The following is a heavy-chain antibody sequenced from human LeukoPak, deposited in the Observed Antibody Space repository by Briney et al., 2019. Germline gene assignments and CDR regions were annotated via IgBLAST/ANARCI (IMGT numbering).Heavy chain of an antibody. Sequence: GGSLRLSCAASGFTFSTCYMSWIRQAPGKGLEWVSYIDSSGSDISYADSVKGRFSISRDNAKNSLYLQMNSLRAEDTAVYYGXXXLPTPXKXFDSWGQGTLVTVSS. CDR1: GFTFSTCY. D-gene: IGHD4-17*01. V-gene: IGHV3-11*01. CDR3: XXXLPTPXKXFDS. CDR2: IDSSGSDI. J-gene: IGHJ4*02.